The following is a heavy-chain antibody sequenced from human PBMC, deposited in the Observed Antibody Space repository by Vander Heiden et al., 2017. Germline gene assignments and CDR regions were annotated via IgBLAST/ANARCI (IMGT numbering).Heavy chain of an antibody. CDR1: GYTFTGYY. CDR3: ARDRVVVVPAAISYYYGMDV. J-gene: IGHJ6*02. D-gene: IGHD2-2*02. Sequence: QVQLVQSGAEVKKPGASVKVSCKASGYTFTGYYMHWVRQAPGQGLEWMGWINPNSGGTNYAQKFQGRVTMTRDTSISTAYMELSRLRSDDTAVYYCARDRVVVVPAAISYYYGMDVWGQGTTVTVSS. V-gene: IGHV1-2*02. CDR2: INPNSGGT.